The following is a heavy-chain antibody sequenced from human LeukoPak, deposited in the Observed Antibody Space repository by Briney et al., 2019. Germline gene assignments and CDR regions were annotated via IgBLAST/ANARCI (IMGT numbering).Heavy chain of an antibody. CDR1: GFTVSSNY. V-gene: IGHV3-53*01. CDR3: ARGVLAAAGTDYFDY. Sequence: PGGSLRLSCAASGFTVSSNYMSWVRQAPGKGLEWVSVIYSGGSTYYADSVKGRFTIPRDNSKNTLYLQMNSLRAEDTAVYYCARGVLAAAGTDYFDYWGQGTLVTVSS. D-gene: IGHD6-13*01. J-gene: IGHJ4*02. CDR2: IYSGGST.